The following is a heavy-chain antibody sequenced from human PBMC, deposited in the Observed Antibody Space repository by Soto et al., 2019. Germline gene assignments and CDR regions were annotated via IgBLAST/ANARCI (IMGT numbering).Heavy chain of an antibody. CDR1: YGSIGSAGYC. CDR2: IYYSGST. Sequence: SVTLYVPTTVSYGSIGSAGYCWIRIRRHPGKGLEWIGYIYYSGSTYYNSSLKSRVTISVDTSKTQFSLKLSSVTAADTAVYYCARANRGISSRNYFAYWGPGTLVTVSS. V-gene: IGHV4-31*03. CDR3: ARANRGISSRNYFAY. D-gene: IGHD6-6*01. J-gene: IGHJ4*02.